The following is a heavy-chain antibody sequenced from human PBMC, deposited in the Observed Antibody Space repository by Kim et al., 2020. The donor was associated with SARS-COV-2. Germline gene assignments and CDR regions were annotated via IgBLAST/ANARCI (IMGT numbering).Heavy chain of an antibody. CDR2: KAHHDAT. V-gene: IGHV3-73*01. J-gene: IGHJ4*02. CDR3: TSLITA. Sequence: KAHHDATTYCASVKGRFTISRDDSKNTAYLQMNSLKTEDTAVYYCTSLITAWGQVTLVTVSS. D-gene: IGHD6-25*01.